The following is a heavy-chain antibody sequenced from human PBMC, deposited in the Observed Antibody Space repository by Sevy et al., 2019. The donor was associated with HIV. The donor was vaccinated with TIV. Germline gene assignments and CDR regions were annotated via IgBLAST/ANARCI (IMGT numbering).Heavy chain of an antibody. Sequence: GGPLRLSCAASGFTFSSYAMSWVRQAPGKGLEWVSPISGTGSITYYADSVRGRFTISRDNSNNILYLQMNSLGAEDTAVYFCAKGSHNTGWFPDYWGQGTLVTVSS. CDR2: ISGTGSIT. J-gene: IGHJ4*02. CDR3: AKGSHNTGWFPDY. D-gene: IGHD6-19*01. CDR1: GFTFSSYA. V-gene: IGHV3-23*01.